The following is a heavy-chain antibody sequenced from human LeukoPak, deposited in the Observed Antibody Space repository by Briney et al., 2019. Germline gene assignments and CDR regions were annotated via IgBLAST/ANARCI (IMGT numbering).Heavy chain of an antibody. D-gene: IGHD2-2*01. Sequence: GASVKVSCKASGGTFSSYAISWVRQAPGQGLEWMGRIIPILGIANYAQKFQGRVTITADKPTSTAYMELSSLRSEDTAVYYCASWYQLPTNAPFDYWGQGTLVTVSS. CDR3: ASWYQLPTNAPFDY. J-gene: IGHJ4*02. V-gene: IGHV1-69*04. CDR1: GGTFSSYA. CDR2: IIPILGIA.